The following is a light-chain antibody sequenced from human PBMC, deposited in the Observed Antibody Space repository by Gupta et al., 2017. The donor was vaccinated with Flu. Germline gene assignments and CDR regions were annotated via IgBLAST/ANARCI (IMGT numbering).Light chain of an antibody. J-gene: IGKJ4*01. V-gene: IGKV1-12*01. CDR1: QGISSW. CDR2: AAS. Sequence: PSAVSASVGDRVTITCRASQGISSWLAWYQQKPGKAPKLLIYAASSVQRGVPSRCSGRGSGTDFTLTISRLQPEDCATYYCQQTNWFPFTFGRGTKVEIK. CDR3: QQTNWFPFT.